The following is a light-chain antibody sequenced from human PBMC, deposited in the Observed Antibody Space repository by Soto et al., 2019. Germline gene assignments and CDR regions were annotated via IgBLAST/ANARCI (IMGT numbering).Light chain of an antibody. CDR2: KAS. J-gene: IGKJ4*01. CDR1: QSISSW. Sequence: DIQMTQAPSTLSSAVGDRVTITCRASQSISSWLAWYQQKPGKAPKVLIYKASSLESGVPSRFSGSGSGTEFILTISSLQPDDFATYYCQQYNSYPLTFGGGTKVAI. CDR3: QQYNSYPLT. V-gene: IGKV1-5*03.